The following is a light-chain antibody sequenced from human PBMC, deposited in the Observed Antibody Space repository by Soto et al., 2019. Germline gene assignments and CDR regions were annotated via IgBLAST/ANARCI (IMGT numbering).Light chain of an antibody. J-gene: IGLJ1*01. CDR1: SSDVGGSNY. V-gene: IGLV2-8*01. Sequence: QSALTQPPSASGSPGQSVTISCTGTSSDVGGSNYVSWYQQHPVKAPKLMIYEVSKRPSGVPDRFSGSKSGNTASLTVSGLQAEDEADYYCSSYAGGNIVFGTGTKVTVL. CDR2: EVS. CDR3: SSYAGGNIV.